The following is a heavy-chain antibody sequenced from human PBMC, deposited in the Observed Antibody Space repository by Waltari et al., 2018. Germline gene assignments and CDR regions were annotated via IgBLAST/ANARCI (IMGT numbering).Heavy chain of an antibody. D-gene: IGHD1-26*01. CDR2: IYYSGST. V-gene: IGHV4-59*01. CDR3: ARGEGFYYPFDY. CDR1: GASLSSYY. J-gene: IGHJ4*02. Sequence: QVQLQESGPGLVKPSETLSLTCPVSGASLSSYYWSWIRQPPGKGLEWIGYIYYSGSTNYNPSLKSRVTISVDTSKNQFSLKLGSVTAADTAVYYCARGEGFYYPFDYWGQGTLVTVSS.